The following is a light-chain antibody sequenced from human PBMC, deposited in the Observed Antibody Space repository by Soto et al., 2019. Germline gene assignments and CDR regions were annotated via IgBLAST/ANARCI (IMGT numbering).Light chain of an antibody. Sequence: EIVLTQSPGTLSLSPGERATLSCSASQTVSSRYLAWFQQKPGQAPRLLIYGASFRATGVPDRFSGSGSGTDFTLTISGLEPEDFGVYYCQQYGSSPPRTFGQGTRVEVK. CDR1: QTVSSRY. V-gene: IGKV3-20*01. CDR2: GAS. J-gene: IGKJ1*01. CDR3: QQYGSSPPRT.